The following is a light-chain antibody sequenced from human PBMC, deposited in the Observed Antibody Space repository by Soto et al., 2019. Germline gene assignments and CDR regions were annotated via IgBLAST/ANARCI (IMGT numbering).Light chain of an antibody. Sequence: QSALIQPPSASGSPGQSVTISCTGTSNDVGGYNFVSWYQQHPGKAPKLMIFEVSKRPSGVPDRFSGSKSGSTASLTVSGLQAEDEADYYCSSYAGNNIYYVFGTGTKLTV. J-gene: IGLJ1*01. CDR2: EVS. V-gene: IGLV2-8*01. CDR3: SSYAGNNIYYV. CDR1: SNDVGGYNF.